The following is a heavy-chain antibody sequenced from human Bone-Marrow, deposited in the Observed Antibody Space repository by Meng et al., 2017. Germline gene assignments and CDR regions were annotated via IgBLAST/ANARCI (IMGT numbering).Heavy chain of an antibody. D-gene: IGHD6-13*01. CDR1: GYTFPDYW. Sequence: QVRLVQSGVWVKKPWASVKVSCKASGYTFPDYWLHWVRRAPGQGLEWMGRINPKSGDTHYAQRFQGRVTMTGDTSISTAYMELSGLRSDDTAMYYCARDEDISAAGKLFGDYWGQGTLVTVSS. CDR3: ARDEDISAAGKLFGDY. J-gene: IGHJ4*02. CDR2: INPKSGDT. V-gene: IGHV1-2*06.